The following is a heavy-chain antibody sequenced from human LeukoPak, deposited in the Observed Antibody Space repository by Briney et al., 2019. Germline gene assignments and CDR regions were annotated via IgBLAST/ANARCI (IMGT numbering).Heavy chain of an antibody. J-gene: IGHJ6*03. CDR3: TRQGARDYGDYGYYYYYMDV. CDR1: GFTVSSNY. V-gene: IGHV3-66*04. D-gene: IGHD4-17*01. CDR2: ISNDGDT. Sequence: GGSLRLSCAASGFTVSSNYMSWVRQGPGKGLECVSVISNDGDTYYADSVKGRFTISRDDSKNTAYLQMNSLKTEDTAVYYCTRQGARDYGDYGYYYYYMDVWGKGTTVTVSS.